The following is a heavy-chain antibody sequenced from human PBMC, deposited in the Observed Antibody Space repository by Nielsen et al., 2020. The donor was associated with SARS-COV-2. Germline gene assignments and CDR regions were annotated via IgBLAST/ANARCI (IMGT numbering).Heavy chain of an antibody. CDR2: INPRGGST. V-gene: IGHV1-46*01. J-gene: IGHJ6*04. CDR3: ARGGSVWYSLMDV. D-gene: IGHD6-19*01. Sequence: WLRQAPGQGLEWMVRINPRGGSTSYAQKFQGRVTRTSDTSASTVYMELSSLRSEDTAVYYCARGGSVWYSLMDVWGKGTTGTVSS.